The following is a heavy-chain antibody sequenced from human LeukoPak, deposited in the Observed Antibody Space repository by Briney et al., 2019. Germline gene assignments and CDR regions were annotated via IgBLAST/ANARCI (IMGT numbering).Heavy chain of an antibody. CDR3: ARYIVSYPHDAFDI. V-gene: IGHV4-59*01. D-gene: IGHD1-26*01. CDR2: IYYSGST. Sequence: SETLSLTCTVSGSSISSYYWSWIRQPPGKGLEWIGYIYYSGSTNYNPSLKSRVTISVDTSKKQFSLKLSSVTAADTAFYYCARYIVSYPHDAFDIWGQGTMVTVSS. J-gene: IGHJ3*02. CDR1: GSSISSYY.